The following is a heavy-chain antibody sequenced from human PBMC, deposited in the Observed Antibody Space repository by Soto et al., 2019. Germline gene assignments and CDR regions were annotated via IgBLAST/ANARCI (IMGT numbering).Heavy chain of an antibody. V-gene: IGHV4-30-4*01. J-gene: IGHJ5*02. CDR2: IYYSGST. CDR3: ASGELTPNWFDP. CDR1: GGSISSGDYY. Sequence: QVQLQESGPGLVKPSQTLSLTCTVSGGSISSGDYYWSWIRQPPGKGLEWIGYIYYSGSTYYNPSLKSRVTLSVDTSKHQFSLELSSVTAADTAGYYCASGELTPNWFDPWGQGTLVTVSS. D-gene: IGHD3-10*01.